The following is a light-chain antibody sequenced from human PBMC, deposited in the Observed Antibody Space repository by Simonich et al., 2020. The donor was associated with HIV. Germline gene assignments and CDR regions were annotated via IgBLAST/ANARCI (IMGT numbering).Light chain of an antibody. J-gene: IGLJ2*01. CDR1: SRDVGGYNY. Sequence: QSALTQPVSVSGSPGQSITISCTGTSRDVGGYNYVSWYQQHPGKAPKLMIYDVRQRPAGVSNRFSGSKSGNTASLTISGRQAEDEADYYCSSYTSSSTVVFGGGTKLTVL. CDR2: DVR. V-gene: IGLV2-14*01. CDR3: SSYTSSSTVV.